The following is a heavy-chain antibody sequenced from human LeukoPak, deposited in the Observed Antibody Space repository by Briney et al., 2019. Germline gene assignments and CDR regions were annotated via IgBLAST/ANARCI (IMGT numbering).Heavy chain of an antibody. Sequence: SETLSLTCTVSDGSISTHYWSWIRQSAGKGLEWIGRIYSGGSTNYNPSLQSRVTMSVDTSKNQFSPKMNSVTAADTAVYYCARDRFVRTNGAVFEIWGQGTTVTVSS. CDR3: ARDRFVRTNGAVFEI. CDR2: IYSGGST. V-gene: IGHV4-4*07. CDR1: DGSISTHY. D-gene: IGHD1-1*01. J-gene: IGHJ3*02.